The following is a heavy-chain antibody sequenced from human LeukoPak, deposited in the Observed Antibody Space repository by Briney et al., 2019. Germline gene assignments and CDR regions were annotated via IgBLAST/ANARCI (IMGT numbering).Heavy chain of an antibody. CDR3: ACDSSRPYFDY. Sequence: SETLSLTCIVSGGSIKSYYWSWIRQTAGKGLEWIGRIYVGGGTHYNPSLQSRVTVSADTSKNQISLNLNSVTAADTALYYCACDSSRPYFDYWGQGTLVTVSS. J-gene: IGHJ4*02. CDR2: IYVGGGT. CDR1: GGSIKSYY. D-gene: IGHD2-2*01. V-gene: IGHV4-4*07.